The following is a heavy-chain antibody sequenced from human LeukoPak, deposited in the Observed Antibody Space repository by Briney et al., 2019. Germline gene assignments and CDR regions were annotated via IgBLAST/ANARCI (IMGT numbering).Heavy chain of an antibody. CDR2: IIPIFGTA. V-gene: IGHV1-69*01. Sequence: SVKVSCKASGGTFSSYAISRVQQAPGQGLEWMGGIIPIFGTANYAQKFQGRVTITADESTSTAYMELSSLRSEDTAVYYCAARITMIVVESTPLDYWGQGTLVTVSS. CDR3: AARITMIVVESTPLDY. CDR1: GGTFSSYA. D-gene: IGHD3-22*01. J-gene: IGHJ4*02.